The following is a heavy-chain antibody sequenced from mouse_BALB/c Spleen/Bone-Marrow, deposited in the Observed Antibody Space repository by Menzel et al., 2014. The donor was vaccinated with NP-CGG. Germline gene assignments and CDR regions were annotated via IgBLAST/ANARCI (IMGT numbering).Heavy chain of an antibody. CDR1: GFTFSNFG. D-gene: IGHD1-1*01. CDR2: ISGVSSTI. V-gene: IGHV5-17*02. J-gene: IGHJ4*01. CDR3: ARSTWSYYNGMDY. Sequence: EVQGVESGGGLVQPGGSRKLSCAASGFTFSNFGIRWVRQAPEKGLEWVAYISGVSSTIYYADTVKGRFTISRDNPKNTLFLQMTSLRSEDTAMYYCARSTWSYYNGMDYWGQGTSVTVSS.